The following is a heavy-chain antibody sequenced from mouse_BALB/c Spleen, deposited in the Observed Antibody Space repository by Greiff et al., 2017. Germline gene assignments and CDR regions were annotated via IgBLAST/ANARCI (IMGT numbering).Heavy chain of an antibody. CDR2: IDPANGNT. J-gene: IGHJ4*01. Sequence: VQLQQSGAELVKPGASVKLSCTASGFNIKDTYMHWVKQRPEQGLEWIGRIDPANGNTKYDPKFQGKATITADTSSNTAYLQLSSLTSEDTAVYYCALSTMITTGYAMDYWGQGTSVTVSS. D-gene: IGHD2-4*01. CDR3: ALSTMITTGYAMDY. V-gene: IGHV14-3*02. CDR1: GFNIKDTY.